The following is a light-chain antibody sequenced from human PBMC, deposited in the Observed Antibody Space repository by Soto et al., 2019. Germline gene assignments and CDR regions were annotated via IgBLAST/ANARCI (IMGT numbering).Light chain of an antibody. CDR2: AAS. CDR3: QQYSDWPGT. Sequence: IVMTQSPATLSVSPGERASLSCRASQSVGSNLAWYQQKPGQAPRLLIYAASSRATGIPARFSGSGSGTEFTLTVSSLQSEDFAVYSCQQYSDWPGTFGQGTKLEIK. V-gene: IGKV3-15*01. CDR1: QSVGSN. J-gene: IGKJ2*01.